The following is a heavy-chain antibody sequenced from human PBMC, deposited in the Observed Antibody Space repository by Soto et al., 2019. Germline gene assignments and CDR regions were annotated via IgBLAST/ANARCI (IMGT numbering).Heavy chain of an antibody. D-gene: IGHD6-13*01. Sequence: QVQLVESGGGVVQPGRSLRLSCAASGFTFSSYGMHWVRQAPGKGLEWVAVIWYDGSNKYYADSVKGRFTISRDNSKNTLYLQMNSLRAEDTAVYYCARDRINRYGSSFGNPTYYFDYWGQGTLVTVSS. V-gene: IGHV3-33*01. CDR1: GFTFSSYG. J-gene: IGHJ4*02. CDR3: ARDRINRYGSSFGNPTYYFDY. CDR2: IWYDGSNK.